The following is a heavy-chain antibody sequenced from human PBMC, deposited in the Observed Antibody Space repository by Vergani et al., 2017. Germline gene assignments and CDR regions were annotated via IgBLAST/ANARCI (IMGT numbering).Heavy chain of an antibody. D-gene: IGHD1-26*01. CDR3: ARHRELDV. J-gene: IGHJ6*02. Sequence: EVQLVESGGGLVQPGGSLRLSCAASGFIFNNYWMNWVRHGPGKGLEWVANIKLDGSEKNYVDSVKGRFTISRDNAKNSLYLQLNSLRAEDTAVYYCARHRELDVWGQGTTVTV. CDR2: IKLDGSEK. CDR1: GFIFNNYW. V-gene: IGHV3-7*01.